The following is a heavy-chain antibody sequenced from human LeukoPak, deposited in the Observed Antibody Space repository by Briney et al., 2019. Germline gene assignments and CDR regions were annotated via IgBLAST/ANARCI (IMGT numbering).Heavy chain of an antibody. Sequence: ASVKVSCKVSGYTFTSYDINWVRQATGQGLEWMGWMNPNSGNTGYAQKFQGRVTITRNTSINTAYMELSSLRSEDTAVYYCARTYYDFWGGYSLVYNWSDPWGQGTLVTVSP. V-gene: IGHV1-8*03. D-gene: IGHD3-3*01. CDR1: GYTFTSYD. CDR3: ARTYYDFWGGYSLVYNWSDP. J-gene: IGHJ5*02. CDR2: MNPNSGNT.